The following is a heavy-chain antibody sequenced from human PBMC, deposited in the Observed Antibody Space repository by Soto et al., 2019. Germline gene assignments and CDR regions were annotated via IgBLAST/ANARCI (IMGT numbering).Heavy chain of an antibody. D-gene: IGHD6-13*01. CDR1: GDTFSTYT. V-gene: IGHV1-2*04. CDR3: ARDLGQQLVDY. Sequence: ASVKVSCKASGDTFSTYTITWMRQAPGQGLEWMGCINPNSGGTNYAQKFQGWVTMTRDTSISTAYMELSRLKSDDTAVYYCARDLGQQLVDYWGQ. CDR2: INPNSGGT. J-gene: IGHJ4*01.